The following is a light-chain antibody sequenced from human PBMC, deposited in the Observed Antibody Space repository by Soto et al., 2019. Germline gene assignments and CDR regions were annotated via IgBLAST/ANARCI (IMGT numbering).Light chain of an antibody. V-gene: IGKV1-39*01. CDR3: QQTRSGIT. CDR1: QTIDSY. J-gene: IGKJ5*01. Sequence: DIQLTQSPPSLSATVGDRVTITCRASQTIDSYLNWFQQKPGMXPXXLIYAASKLQSGVPSRFMVIGSGTEFTLPLDTLQPDDFASDDCQQTRSGITFGQGTRLEIK. CDR2: AAS.